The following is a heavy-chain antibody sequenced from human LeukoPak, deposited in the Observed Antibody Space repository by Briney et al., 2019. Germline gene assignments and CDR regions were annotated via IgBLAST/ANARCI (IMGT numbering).Heavy chain of an antibody. V-gene: IGHV3-11*04. CDR2: ISSSGSTI. CDR1: GFTFSDYY. Sequence: GGSLRLSCEASGFTFSDYYMSWIRQAPGKGLEWVSYISSSGSTIYYADSAKGRFTISRDNAKNSLYLQMNSLRAEDTAVYYCARVGYCSGGSCYRSWFDPWGQGTLVTVSS. CDR3: ARVGYCSGGSCYRSWFDP. J-gene: IGHJ5*02. D-gene: IGHD2-15*01.